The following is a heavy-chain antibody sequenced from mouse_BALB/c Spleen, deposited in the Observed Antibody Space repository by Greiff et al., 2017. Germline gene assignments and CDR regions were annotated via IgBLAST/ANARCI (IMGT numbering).Heavy chain of an antibody. Sequence: EVKLVESGGDLVKPGGSLKLSCAASGFTFSDYYMYWVRQTPEKRLEWVATISDGGSYTYYPDSVKGRFTISRDNAKNNLYLQMSSLKSEDTAMYYCARAHYGYDYYAMDYWGQGTSVTVSS. CDR1: GFTFSDYY. V-gene: IGHV5-4*02. CDR3: ARAHYGYDYYAMDY. CDR2: ISDGGSYT. J-gene: IGHJ4*01. D-gene: IGHD1-2*01.